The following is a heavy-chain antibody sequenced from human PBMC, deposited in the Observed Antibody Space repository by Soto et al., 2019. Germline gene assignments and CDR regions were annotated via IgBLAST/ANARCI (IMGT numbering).Heavy chain of an antibody. CDR3: ARVMRVAAADDAFDL. CDR2: IYDNGGI. CDR1: GDSITPSYY. Sequence: QMQLQESGPGLVKPSETLSLTCTVSGDSITPSYYWTWIRQPPGQGLEWIGYIYDNGGINYNPSVESRVTISIDTSKNHFSLELTSVTAADTAVYFCARVMRVAAADDAFDLWGQGTLVAVSS. D-gene: IGHD6-13*01. J-gene: IGHJ3*01. V-gene: IGHV4-59*01.